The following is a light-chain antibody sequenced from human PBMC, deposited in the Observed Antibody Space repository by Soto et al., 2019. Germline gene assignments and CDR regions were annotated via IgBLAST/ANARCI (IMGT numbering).Light chain of an antibody. CDR2: EVS. Sequence: QSALTQPASVSGSPGQSITISCTGTNSDVRGYTSVSWYQLHPGKAPKLIIFEVSLRPSGISTRFSGSKSRNTASLTISGLLAEDDADYYCASYTSTSTWVFGGGTKLTVL. V-gene: IGLV2-14*01. J-gene: IGLJ3*02. CDR1: NSDVRGYTS. CDR3: ASYTSTSTWV.